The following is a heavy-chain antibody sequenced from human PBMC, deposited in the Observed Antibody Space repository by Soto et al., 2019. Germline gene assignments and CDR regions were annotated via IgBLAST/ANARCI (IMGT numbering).Heavy chain of an antibody. V-gene: IGHV4-31*03. CDR2: IYYSGST. J-gene: IGHJ5*02. D-gene: IGHD6-19*01. Sequence: SETLSLTCTVSGGSISSGGYYWSWIRQHPGKGLEWIGYIYYSGSTYYNPSLKSRVTISVDTSKNQFSLKLSSVTAADTAVYYCARVLTQVVVAVAGTLFDPWGQGTLVTVSS. CDR1: GGSISSGGYY. CDR3: ARVLTQVVVAVAGTLFDP.